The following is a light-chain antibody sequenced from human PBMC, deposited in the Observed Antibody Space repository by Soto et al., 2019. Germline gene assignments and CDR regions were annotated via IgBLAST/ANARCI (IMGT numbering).Light chain of an antibody. Sequence: EIALKQSPGTLSLSPGERATLSCRASQSVSSSYLAWYQQKPGQAPRLLIYGASSRATGIPDRFSGSGSGPDFTLTISRMEPEDFAVYYCQQYGSSPWTFGQGTKVEIK. CDR1: QSVSSSY. CDR2: GAS. V-gene: IGKV3-20*01. J-gene: IGKJ1*01. CDR3: QQYGSSPWT.